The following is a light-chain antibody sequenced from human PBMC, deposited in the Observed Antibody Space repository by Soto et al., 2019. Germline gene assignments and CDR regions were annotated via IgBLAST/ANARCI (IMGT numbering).Light chain of an antibody. Sequence: DIVMTQSPLSLPVTPGEPASISCRSSQSLLHSNGYNYLDWYLQKPGQSPQVLIYLGSNRASGVHDRFSGSGSGTDFTLKISRVEAEDVGVYYCMQALHSPWTFGQGTKVEVK. J-gene: IGKJ1*01. CDR2: LGS. V-gene: IGKV2-28*01. CDR1: QSLLHSNGYNY. CDR3: MQALHSPWT.